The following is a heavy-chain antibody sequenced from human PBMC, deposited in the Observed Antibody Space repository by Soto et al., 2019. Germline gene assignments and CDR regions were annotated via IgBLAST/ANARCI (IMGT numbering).Heavy chain of an antibody. CDR3: AAGGAWELLTPTFADY. Sequence: GASVKVSCKASGFTFTSSAVQWVRQARGQRLEWIGWIVVGSGNTNYAQKFQERVTITGDMSTSTAYMELSSLRSEDTAVYYCAAGGAWELLTPTFADYWGQGTLVTVSS. V-gene: IGHV1-58*01. CDR2: IVVGSGNT. CDR1: GFTFTSSA. D-gene: IGHD1-26*01. J-gene: IGHJ4*02.